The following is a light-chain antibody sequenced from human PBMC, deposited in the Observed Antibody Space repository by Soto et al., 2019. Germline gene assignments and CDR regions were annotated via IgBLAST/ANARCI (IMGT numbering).Light chain of an antibody. CDR2: DVS. J-gene: IGLJ2*01. CDR1: ASDVGGYNF. V-gene: IGLV2-14*03. Sequence: QSALTQPASVSGSPGQSITVSCTGAASDVGGYNFVSWYQQHPGKAPKLLIYDVSHRPSGVSDRFSGSKSDNVASLTISGIQAEEEAEYFCSSYVTSSPVVFGGGTKLTVL. CDR3: SSYVTSSPVV.